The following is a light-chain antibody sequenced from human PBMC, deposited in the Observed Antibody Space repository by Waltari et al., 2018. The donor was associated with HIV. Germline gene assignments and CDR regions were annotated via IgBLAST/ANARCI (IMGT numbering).Light chain of an antibody. Sequence: QSVLTQPPSASGTPGQRVTISCSGSSSNIGGNYVYWYQQLPGTAPKLLIYRNNPRPSGVPARFSGSKSGTSASMAISGLRSEDEADYYCASWDDSLSGYVVFGGGTKLTVL. V-gene: IGLV1-47*01. CDR2: RNN. J-gene: IGLJ2*01. CDR3: ASWDDSLSGYVV. CDR1: SSNIGGNY.